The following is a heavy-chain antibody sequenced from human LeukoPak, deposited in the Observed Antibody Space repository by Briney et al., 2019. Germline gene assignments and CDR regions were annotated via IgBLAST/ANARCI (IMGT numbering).Heavy chain of an antibody. J-gene: IGHJ4*02. Sequence: GASVKVSCKVSGYTLTELSMHWVRQAPGRGLEWMGGFDPEDGETIYAQKFQGRVTMTEDTSTDTAYMELSSLRSEDTAVYYCATEGRRYSGYGGVGYWGQGTLVTVSS. D-gene: IGHD5-12*01. V-gene: IGHV1-24*01. CDR2: FDPEDGET. CDR3: ATEGRRYSGYGGVGY. CDR1: GYTLTELS.